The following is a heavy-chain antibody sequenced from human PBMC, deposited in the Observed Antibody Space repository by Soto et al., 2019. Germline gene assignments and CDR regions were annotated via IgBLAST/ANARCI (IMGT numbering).Heavy chain of an antibody. Sequence: SGPTLVHPTQTLTLTCTFSGFSLSTTGVGVGWIRQPPGKALEWLALIYWNDDKRYSPSLKRRLTITKDTSRNQVVLTMPNMDPVDTATYFCGRQIKRSLSHDYGDYMDVWGQGTTVTVSS. V-gene: IGHV2-5*01. CDR2: IYWNDDK. CDR3: GRQIKRSLSHDYGDYMDV. D-gene: IGHD4-17*01. CDR1: GFSLSTTGVG. J-gene: IGHJ6*02.